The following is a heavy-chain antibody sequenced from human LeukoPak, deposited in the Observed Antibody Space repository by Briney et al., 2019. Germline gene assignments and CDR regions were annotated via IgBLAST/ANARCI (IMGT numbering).Heavy chain of an antibody. CDR3: ARDPPSTAINWFDP. CDR1: GFTVSSNY. Sequence: GGSLRLSCAASGFTVSSNYMTWVRQAPGKGLEWVSSISSSNTYIYYADSVKGRFTISRDNAKNSLYLQMNSLRVEDTAVYYCARDPPSTAINWFDPWGQGTLVMVSS. CDR2: ISSSNTYI. D-gene: IGHD4-17*01. J-gene: IGHJ5*02. V-gene: IGHV3-21*01.